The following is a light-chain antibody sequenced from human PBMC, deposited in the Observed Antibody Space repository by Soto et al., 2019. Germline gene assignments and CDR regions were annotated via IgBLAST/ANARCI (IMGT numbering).Light chain of an antibody. V-gene: IGKV1-5*01. CDR3: QQYNSYSRT. J-gene: IGKJ1*01. CDR2: DAS. Sequence: DIPMTQSPSTLSASVGDRVTITCRASQSISNWLAWYQQKPGKAPKLLIFDASNLEGGVPSRFSGSGSGTEFTLTISSLQPDDVAIYYCQQYNSYSRTFGQGTKVEIK. CDR1: QSISNW.